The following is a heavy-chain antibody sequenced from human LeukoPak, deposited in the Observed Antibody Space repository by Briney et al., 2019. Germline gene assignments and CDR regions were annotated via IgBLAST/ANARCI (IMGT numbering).Heavy chain of an antibody. CDR3: AKASDSSARFNAFDI. D-gene: IGHD3-22*01. V-gene: IGHV3-30*18. CDR2: ISYDGSNK. J-gene: IGHJ3*02. CDR1: GFTFSSYG. Sequence: GGSLRLSCAASGFTFSSYGMHWVRQAPGKGLEWVAVISYDGSNKYYADSVKGRFTISRDNSKNTLYLQMNSLRAEDTAVYYCAKASDSSARFNAFDIWGQGTMVTVSS.